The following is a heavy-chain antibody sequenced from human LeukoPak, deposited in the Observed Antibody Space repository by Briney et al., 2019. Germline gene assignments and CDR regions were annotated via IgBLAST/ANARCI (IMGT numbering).Heavy chain of an antibody. Sequence: PGGPLRLSCAASGFTFSSYSMNWVRQAPGKGLEWVSSISSSSIYIYYADSLKGRFTISRDNAKNSLYLQMNSLRAEDTAVYYCARDRGGASDYWGQGTLVTVSS. V-gene: IGHV3-21*01. CDR1: GFTFSSYS. CDR3: ARDRGGASDY. CDR2: ISSSSIYI. J-gene: IGHJ4*02. D-gene: IGHD1-26*01.